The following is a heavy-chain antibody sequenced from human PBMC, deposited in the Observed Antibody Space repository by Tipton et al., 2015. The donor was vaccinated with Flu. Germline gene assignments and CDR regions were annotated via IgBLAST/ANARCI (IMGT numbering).Heavy chain of an antibody. V-gene: IGHV5-51*03. Sequence: QLVQSGAEVKKPGESLKISCKGSGYSFTSYWIGWVRQMPGKGLEWMGIIYPGGSDTRYSPSFQGQVTISADKSISPAYLEWSRLKASDTAMYYCARLVPDDPGVTPNNPDYWGQGTLVTVSS. CDR3: ARLVPDDPGVTPNNPDY. CDR1: GYSFTSYW. D-gene: IGHD1-14*01. J-gene: IGHJ4*02. CDR2: IYPGGSDT.